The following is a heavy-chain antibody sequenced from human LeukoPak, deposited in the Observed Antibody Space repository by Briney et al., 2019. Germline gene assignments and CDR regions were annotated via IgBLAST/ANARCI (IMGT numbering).Heavy chain of an antibody. V-gene: IGHV1-69*05. CDR2: IIPIFGTA. J-gene: IGHJ3*02. CDR3: AREKIGGYYYDSSGGVDAFDI. CDR1: GGTFSSYA. Sequence: SVKVSCKTSGGTFSSYAISWVRQAPGQGLEWMGGIIPIFGTANYAQKFQGRVTITTDESTSTAYMELSSLRSEDTAVYYCAREKIGGYYYDSSGGVDAFDIWGQGTMVTVSS. D-gene: IGHD3-22*01.